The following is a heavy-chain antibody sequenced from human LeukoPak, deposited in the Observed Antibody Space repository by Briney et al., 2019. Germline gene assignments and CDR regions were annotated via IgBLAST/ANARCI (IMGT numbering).Heavy chain of an antibody. CDR2: MNPNSGNT. D-gene: IGHD2-15*01. CDR3: ASSDCSGGSCYSDAFDI. Sequence: GASVKVSCKASVYTFTSYDINWVRQATGQGLEWMGWMNPNSGNTGYAQKFQGRVTMTRNTSISTAYMELSSLRSEDTAVYYCASSDCSGGSCYSDAFDIWGQGTMVTVSS. J-gene: IGHJ3*02. V-gene: IGHV1-8*01. CDR1: VYTFTSYD.